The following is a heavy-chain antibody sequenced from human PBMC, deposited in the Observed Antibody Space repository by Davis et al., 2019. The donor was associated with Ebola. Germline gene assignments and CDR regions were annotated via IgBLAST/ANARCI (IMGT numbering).Heavy chain of an antibody. J-gene: IGHJ6*02. Sequence: GESLKISCAASGFTFSSYWMHWVRQAPGKGLVWVSRVNNDGSSTNYADSVKGRFTISRDNAKNTLFLQMNSLRVEDTAVYYCARAWAYGMDVWGQGTTVTVSS. CDR1: GFTFSSYW. CDR2: VNNDGSST. V-gene: IGHV3-74*01. CDR3: ARAWAYGMDV.